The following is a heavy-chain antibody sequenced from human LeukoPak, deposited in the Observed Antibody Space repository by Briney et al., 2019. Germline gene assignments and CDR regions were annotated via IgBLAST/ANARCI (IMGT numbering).Heavy chain of an antibody. J-gene: IGHJ4*02. CDR1: GFTFSSYS. V-gene: IGHV3-21*01. Sequence: GGSLRLSCAASGFTFSSYSMNWVRQAPGKGLEWVSSISSSSSYIYYADSVKGRFTISRDNAKNSLHLQMNSLRAEDTAVYYCARLAPSGAFDYWGQGTLVTVSS. D-gene: IGHD3-10*01. CDR3: ARLAPSGAFDY. CDR2: ISSSSSYI.